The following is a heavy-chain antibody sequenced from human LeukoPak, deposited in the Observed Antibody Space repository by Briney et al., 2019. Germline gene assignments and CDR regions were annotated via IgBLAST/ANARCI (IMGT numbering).Heavy chain of an antibody. CDR3: ARVWLRDYMDV. D-gene: IGHD5-12*01. V-gene: IGHV3-23*01. Sequence: GGSLRLSCAVSGFTFRSYAMKWVRQARGKGGEGGSAITADGSSTHYTISEKGRVIIYRDTPKNTLYLQMNNLRAEDTAVYFCARVWLRDYMDVWGKGTTVSVSS. CDR2: ITADGSST. CDR1: GFTFRSYA. J-gene: IGHJ6*03.